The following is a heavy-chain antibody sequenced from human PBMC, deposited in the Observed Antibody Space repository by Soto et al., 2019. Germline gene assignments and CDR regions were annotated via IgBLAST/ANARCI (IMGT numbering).Heavy chain of an antibody. CDR1: GDSVSSNSAA. CDR2: TYYRSKWYN. J-gene: IGHJ6*02. V-gene: IGHV6-1*01. Sequence: PSQTLSLTCAISGDSVSSNSAAWNWIRQSPSRGLEWLGRTYYRSKWYNDYAVSVKSRITINPDTSKNQFSLQLNSVTPEDTAVYYCAGETIAAGGYYYYGMDVWGQGITVTVS. D-gene: IGHD6-13*01. CDR3: AGETIAAGGYYYYGMDV.